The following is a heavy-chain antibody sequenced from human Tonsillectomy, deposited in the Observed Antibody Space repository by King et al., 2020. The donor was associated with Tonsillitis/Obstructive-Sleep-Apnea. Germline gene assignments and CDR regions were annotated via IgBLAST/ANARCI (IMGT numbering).Heavy chain of an antibody. J-gene: IGHJ5*02. Sequence: QLQESGPGLVKPSGTLSLTCAVSGGSITSSNWWSWVRQPPGKGLEGVGEIYQTEGANYNPSLKSRVLMSVDKSKNQFSLKLTSVTAADTAVYYCAWGTKFRGYYRGWLDPWGQGTLVTVSS. V-gene: IGHV4-4*02. CDR2: IYQTEGA. CDR1: GGSITSSNW. CDR3: AWGTKFRGYYRGWLDP. D-gene: IGHD1-26*01.